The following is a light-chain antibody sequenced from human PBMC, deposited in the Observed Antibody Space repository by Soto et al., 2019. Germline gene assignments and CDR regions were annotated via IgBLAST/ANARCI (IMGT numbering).Light chain of an antibody. CDR1: SGDIGYYNF. J-gene: IGLJ2*01. CDR2: EVS. Sequence: QSALTQPASVSGSPGQSITISCTGTSGDIGYYNFVSWYQQHPGKAPKLMIYEVSNRPSGVSSRFSGSKSGDTASLTISGLQADDEADYYCSSYTTTSTVIFGGGTKVTVL. V-gene: IGLV2-14*01. CDR3: SSYTTTSTVI.